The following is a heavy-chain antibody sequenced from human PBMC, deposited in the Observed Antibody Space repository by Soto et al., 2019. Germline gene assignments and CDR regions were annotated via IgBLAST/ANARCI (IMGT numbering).Heavy chain of an antibody. CDR3: ARHIHNQGFEYYFDS. J-gene: IGHJ4*02. D-gene: IGHD1-1*01. Sequence: TSETLSLTCNASGVSIISSGSAWGWIRQSPGKGLEWIGTIDYSGNIYYIPSLKSRITISVDTSKNQISLKLSSVTAADTAVYYCARHIHNQGFEYYFDSWGQGTLVTVSS. CDR2: IDYSGNI. V-gene: IGHV4-39*01. CDR1: GVSIISSGSA.